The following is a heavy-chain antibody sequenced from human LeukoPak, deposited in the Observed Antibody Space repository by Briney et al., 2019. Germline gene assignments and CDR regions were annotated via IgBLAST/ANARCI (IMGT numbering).Heavy chain of an antibody. V-gene: IGHV3-21*01. CDR3: ARGPIMVFGVVVPFPMDV. J-gene: IGHJ6*03. CDR2: ISSSSSDI. CDR1: GFNFTNYN. Sequence: GGSLRLSCVTSGFNFTNYNMNWVRQAPGKGLEWISSISSSSSDIHHLDSVKGRFTVSRDNAKSSLYLQMNSLRGEDTALYFCARGPIMVFGVVVPFPMDVWGKGTTVIVSS. D-gene: IGHD3-3*01.